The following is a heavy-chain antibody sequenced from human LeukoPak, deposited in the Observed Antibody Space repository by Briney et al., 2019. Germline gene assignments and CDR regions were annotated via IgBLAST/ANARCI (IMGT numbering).Heavy chain of an antibody. CDR3: AKDPVLGDY. J-gene: IGHJ4*02. CDR1: DFTLSSHG. CDR2: ISYDGSNK. D-gene: IGHD3-16*01. Sequence: GKSLRLSCVVSDFTLSSHGMHWVRQAPGKGLEWVAVISYDGSNKYYADSVKGRFTISRDNSKNTLYLQMNSLRAEDTAVYYCAKDPVLGDYWGQGTLVTVSS. V-gene: IGHV3-30*18.